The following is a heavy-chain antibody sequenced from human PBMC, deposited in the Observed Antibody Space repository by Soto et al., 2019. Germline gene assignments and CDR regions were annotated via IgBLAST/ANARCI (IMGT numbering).Heavy chain of an antibody. V-gene: IGHV3-30-3*01. J-gene: IGHJ4*02. CDR1: GFTFSKYA. CDR3: ARTGYDRSGYFVEYYFDY. Sequence: GGSLRLSCAASGFTFSKYAMHWVRQARGTGLEWVAVISNDGSNPYYADSVKGRFTITRDNSKNTLYLQMNSLREEDTAVYYCARTGYDRSGYFVEYYFDYWGQGTLVTVSS. CDR2: ISNDGSNP. D-gene: IGHD3-22*01.